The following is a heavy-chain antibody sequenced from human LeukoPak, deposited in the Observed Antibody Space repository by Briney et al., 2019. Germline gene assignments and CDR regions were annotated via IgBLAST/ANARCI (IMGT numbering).Heavy chain of an antibody. J-gene: IGHJ4*02. V-gene: IGHV3-13*01. D-gene: IGHD5-18*01. CDR3: ARADLRGYSLDY. CDR1: GFTFNSYD. Sequence: GGSLRLSCAASGFTFNSYDMHWFRQTTGRGLEWVSGIGTAGDTYSPGSVKGRFTISRENAKNSLYLQMNSLRAGDTAVYYCARADLRGYSLDYWGQGTLVTVSS. CDR2: IGTAGDT.